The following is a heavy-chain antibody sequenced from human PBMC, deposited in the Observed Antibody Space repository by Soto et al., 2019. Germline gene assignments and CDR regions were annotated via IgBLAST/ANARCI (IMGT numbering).Heavy chain of an antibody. CDR3: ARLWDIAAAGTSAFDI. D-gene: IGHD6-13*01. Sequence: QVQLQESGPGLVKPSQTLSLTCTVSGGSISTGGYYWSWIRQHPGKGLEWIGYIYYSGSTYYNPSLTSRVTISVDTSKNQFSLKLSSVTAADMAVYYCARLWDIAAAGTSAFDIWGQGTMVTVSS. CDR2: IYYSGST. J-gene: IGHJ3*02. CDR1: GGSISTGGYY. V-gene: IGHV4-31*03.